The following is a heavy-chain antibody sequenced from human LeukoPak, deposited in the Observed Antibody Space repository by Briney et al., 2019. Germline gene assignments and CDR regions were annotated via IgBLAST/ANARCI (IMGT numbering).Heavy chain of an antibody. J-gene: IGHJ5*02. Sequence: GGSLRLSCAASGFTFSSYGMHWARQAPGKGLEWVAVILYDGSNKYYAGSVKGRFTISRDNSMNTLYLQMNSLRAEDTAVYYCAKDLEGSPPLPFDPWGQGTLVTVSS. CDR2: ILYDGSNK. CDR3: AKDLEGSPPLPFDP. CDR1: GFTFSSYG. D-gene: IGHD2-15*01. V-gene: IGHV3-30*18.